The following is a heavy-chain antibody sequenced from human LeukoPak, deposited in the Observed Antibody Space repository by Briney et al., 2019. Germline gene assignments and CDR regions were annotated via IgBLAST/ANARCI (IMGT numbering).Heavy chain of an antibody. CDR1: GVSISSYY. J-gene: IGHJ3*01. D-gene: IGHD6-13*01. CDR2: IYYSGST. V-gene: IGHV4-59*08. Sequence: SEALSLACTVSGVSISSYYWSWIRQPPGKGLEWIGYIYYSGSTNYNPSLKSRVTISLDTSKNQFSLKLSSVTAADTAVYYCARHDGSSWYYAFDVWGQGTMVTVSS. CDR3: ARHDGSSWYYAFDV.